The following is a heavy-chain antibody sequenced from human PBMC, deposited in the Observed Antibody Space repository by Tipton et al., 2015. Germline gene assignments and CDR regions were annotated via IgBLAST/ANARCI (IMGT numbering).Heavy chain of an antibody. D-gene: IGHD3-16*01. CDR3: AREGGSDTPYFDY. Sequence: QLVQSGAEVKKPGASVKVSCKTSGYTFTDYYMHWVRQAPGQGLEWMGWINPNSGGTNYAQKFQGRVTMTRDTSITTAYMELSRLRSDDTAVYYCAREGGSDTPYFDYWGQGTLVTVSS. V-gene: IGHV1-2*02. J-gene: IGHJ4*02. CDR1: GYTFTDYY. CDR2: INPNSGGT.